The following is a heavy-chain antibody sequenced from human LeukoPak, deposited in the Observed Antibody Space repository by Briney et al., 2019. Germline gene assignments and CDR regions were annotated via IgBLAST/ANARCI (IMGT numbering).Heavy chain of an antibody. Sequence: GGSLRLSCAASGFTFSNHGMHWVRQAPGKGLEWVAIISYDGSNKYYADSVKGRFTISRDNSKNTLYLQLNSLRAEDTAVYYCAKEAPWATAMVILIDYWGQGTLVTVSS. CDR2: ISYDGSNK. D-gene: IGHD5-18*01. V-gene: IGHV3-30*18. J-gene: IGHJ4*02. CDR1: GFTFSNHG. CDR3: AKEAPWATAMVILIDY.